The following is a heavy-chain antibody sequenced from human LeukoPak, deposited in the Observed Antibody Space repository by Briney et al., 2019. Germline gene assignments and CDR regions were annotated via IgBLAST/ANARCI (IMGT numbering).Heavy chain of an antibody. CDR1: EFAFSNYW. J-gene: IGHJ4*02. CDR2: IKPDGSEK. V-gene: IGHV3-7*01. CDR3: ARARFYFYY. Sequence: PGGSLRLSCAASEFAFSNYWMSWVRQAPGKGLEWVANIKPDGSEKYHVESVQGRFTISRDNAQNLLYLQMNSLRVEDTAVYYCARARFYFYYWGQGTLVTVSS.